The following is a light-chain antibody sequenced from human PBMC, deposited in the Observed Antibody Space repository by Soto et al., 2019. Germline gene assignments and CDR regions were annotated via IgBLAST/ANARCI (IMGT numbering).Light chain of an antibody. CDR3: ASWDTRLNGYV. Sequence: QSVLTQPPSASGTPGQRVTISCSGSSSSIGSNTVNWFQQLPGAAPKLLIHTNNQRPSGVPDRFSASKSGTSASLAISGLQPEDEADYYCASWDTRLNGYVFGTGTKLTVL. CDR1: SSSIGSNT. V-gene: IGLV1-44*01. J-gene: IGLJ1*01. CDR2: TNN.